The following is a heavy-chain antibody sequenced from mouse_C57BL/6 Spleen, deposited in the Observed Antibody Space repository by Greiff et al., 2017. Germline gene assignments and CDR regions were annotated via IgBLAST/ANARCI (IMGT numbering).Heavy chain of an antibody. CDR3: ARQFAY. Sequence: QVQLKQSGAELMQPGASVKLSCKATGYTFTGYWIEWVKQRPGHGLEWIGEILPGSGSTNYNEKFKGKATFPADTSSNTAYMQLSSLTTEDSAIYYCARQFAYWGQGTLVTVSA. V-gene: IGHV1-9*01. CDR2: ILPGSGST. J-gene: IGHJ3*01. CDR1: GYTFTGYW.